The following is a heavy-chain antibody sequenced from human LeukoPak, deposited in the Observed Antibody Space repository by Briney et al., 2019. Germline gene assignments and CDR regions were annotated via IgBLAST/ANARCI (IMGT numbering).Heavy chain of an antibody. CDR2: ISYAGGTQ. J-gene: IGHJ4*02. V-gene: IGHV3-30*03. D-gene: IGHD5-18*01. Sequence: GGSLRLSCAASGVTLSPYGMHWVRQAPGKGLEWVAVISYAGGTQHYADSVKGRFIISRDNSKNTLYLQMNSLRAEDTAVYYCARDSDLGYSYGLYFDYWGQGTLVTVSS. CDR1: GVTLSPYG. CDR3: ARDSDLGYSYGLYFDY.